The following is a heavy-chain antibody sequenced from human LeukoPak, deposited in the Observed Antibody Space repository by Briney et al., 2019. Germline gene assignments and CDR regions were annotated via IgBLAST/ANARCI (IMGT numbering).Heavy chain of an antibody. J-gene: IGHJ3*02. V-gene: IGHV4-59*08. CDR1: GGSISSYH. CDR3: VRHGGATMVRGVLVDAFDI. D-gene: IGHD3-10*01. Sequence: SETLSLTCTVSGGSISSYHWSWIRQPPGKGLEWIGYIFHSGSTNHNPSLKSRVTISVDTPKNQFSLKLSSVTAADTAVYYCVRHGGATMVRGVLVDAFDIWGQGTMVTVSS. CDR2: IFHSGST.